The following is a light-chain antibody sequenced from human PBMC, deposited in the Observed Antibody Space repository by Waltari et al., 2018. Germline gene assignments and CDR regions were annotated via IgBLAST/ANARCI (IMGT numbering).Light chain of an antibody. Sequence: QSALTQPRSVSGSPGQSVTISCTGTSSDVGAYNFVSWYQQHPGKAPKVLLYEISRRPSGVPERFSGSRSGNTASLTISGLRSEDEADYYCSSFAGTYTYVFGGGTKVTVL. V-gene: IGLV2-11*01. J-gene: IGLJ1*01. CDR2: EIS. CDR3: SSFAGTYTYV. CDR1: SSDVGAYNF.